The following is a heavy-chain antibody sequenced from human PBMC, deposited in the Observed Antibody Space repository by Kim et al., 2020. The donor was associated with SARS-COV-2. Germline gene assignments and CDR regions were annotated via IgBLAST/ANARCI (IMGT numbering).Heavy chain of an antibody. J-gene: IGHJ4*02. D-gene: IGHD2-21*01. CDR1: GFTLSDYA. V-gene: IGHV3-23*01. CDR3: AKGSGDTGYFVDS. Sequence: GGSLRLSCVASGFTLSDYAMSWARQAPGKGLEWLSAIRKSGTPTFYADSVKGRFTVSRDNSKNTLYLEMSSLRAEDTAVYHCAKGSGDTGYFVDSWGQGTLGTVSS. CDR2: IRKSGTPT.